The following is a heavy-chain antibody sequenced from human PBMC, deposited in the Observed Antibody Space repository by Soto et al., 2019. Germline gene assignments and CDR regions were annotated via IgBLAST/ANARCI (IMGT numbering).Heavy chain of an antibody. J-gene: IGHJ5*02. Sequence: PSETLSLTCTVSGDSITTYYWSWIRQSPGKGLEWIGYGYYSGSTNYNPSLKSRVTISVDASKSKNQLSLKLSSVTAADTAVYYCARDLVGATYGNWFDPWSQGTLVTVSS. CDR3: ARDLVGATYGNWFDP. CDR2: GYYSGST. D-gene: IGHD1-26*01. CDR1: GDSITTYY. V-gene: IGHV4-59*01.